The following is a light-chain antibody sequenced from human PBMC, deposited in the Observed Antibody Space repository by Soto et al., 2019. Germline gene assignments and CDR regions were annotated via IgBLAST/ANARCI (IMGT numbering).Light chain of an antibody. Sequence: QSVLTQPASVSGSPGQSITISCTGTSSDVGGYNYVSWYQQHPGKAPKVMIYDVSDRPSGVSNRFSRSKSGNTASLTISGLQAEDETDYYCSSYSSSTTWVFGGGTKLTVL. CDR1: SSDVGGYNY. J-gene: IGLJ3*02. CDR2: DVS. CDR3: SSYSSSTTWV. V-gene: IGLV2-14*01.